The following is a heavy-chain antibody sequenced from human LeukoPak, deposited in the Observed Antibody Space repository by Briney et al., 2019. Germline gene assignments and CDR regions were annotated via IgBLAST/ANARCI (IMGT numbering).Heavy chain of an antibody. CDR1: GGSISSGSYY. J-gene: IGHJ4*02. D-gene: IGHD6-19*01. CDR3: ARVGYSSGWRIVDY. CDR2: IYTSGST. Sequence: SQTLSLTCTVSGGSISSGSYYWSWIRQPAGKGLEWIGRIYTSGSTNYNPSLKSRVTISVDTSKNQFSLKLSSVTAADTAVYYCARVGYSSGWRIVDYWGRGTLVTVSS. V-gene: IGHV4-61*02.